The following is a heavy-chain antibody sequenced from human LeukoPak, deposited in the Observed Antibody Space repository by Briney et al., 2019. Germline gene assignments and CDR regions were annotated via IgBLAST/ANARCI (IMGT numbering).Heavy chain of an antibody. V-gene: IGHV4-34*01. CDR3: ARSLGGEVGAHRPYYYYWTS. CDR2: INHSGST. CDR1: GGSFSGYY. Sequence: SETLSLSCAVYGGSFSGYYWSWIRQPPGKGLEWIGEINHSGSTNYNPSLKSRVTISVDTSKNQFSLKVTSATAADTAVYYGARSLGGEVGAHRPYYYYWTSGAKGPRSPFP. D-gene: IGHD3-10*01. J-gene: IGHJ6*03.